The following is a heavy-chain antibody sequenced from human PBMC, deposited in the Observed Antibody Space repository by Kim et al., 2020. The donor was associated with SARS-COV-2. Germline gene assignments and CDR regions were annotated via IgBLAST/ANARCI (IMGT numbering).Heavy chain of an antibody. V-gene: IGHV3-23*03. Sequence: GGSLRLSCAASGFSVSSNYMSWVRQAPGKGLECVSVILSGETTYGGGSTDYADSVKGRFTISRDNSKNTLYLQMNSLRAEDTGGYYCASAPLYFDLCGRG. CDR2: ILSGETTYGGGST. CDR1: GFSVSSNY. J-gene: IGHJ2*01. CDR3: ASAPLYFDL.